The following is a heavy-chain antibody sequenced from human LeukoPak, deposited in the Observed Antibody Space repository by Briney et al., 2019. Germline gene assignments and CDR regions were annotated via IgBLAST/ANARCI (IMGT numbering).Heavy chain of an antibody. Sequence: GASVKVSCKVSGYTLTELSMHWVRQAPGKGLEWMGGFDPEDGETIYAQKFQGRVTMTEDTSTDTAYMELSSLRSEDTAVYYCASTGPYSSSWAPAYGMDVWGQGTTVTVSS. CDR1: GYTLTELS. D-gene: IGHD6-13*01. CDR3: ASTGPYSSSWAPAYGMDV. CDR2: FDPEDGET. J-gene: IGHJ6*02. V-gene: IGHV1-24*01.